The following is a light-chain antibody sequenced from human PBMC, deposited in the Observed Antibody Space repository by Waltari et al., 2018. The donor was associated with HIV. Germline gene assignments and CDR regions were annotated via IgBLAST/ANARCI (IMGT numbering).Light chain of an antibody. J-gene: IGLJ2*01. V-gene: IGLV2-8*01. CDR1: SSDVGAYEY. Sequence: QSALTQSPSASGSPGQAVPISCTGSSSDVGAYEYVSWYRQHPGKAPKLMIYDVYKRPSGVPDRFSGSKSGNTASLTVSGLQAEDEATYYCSSYAGSKSRVVFGGGTFLTVL. CDR3: SSYAGSKSRVV. CDR2: DVY.